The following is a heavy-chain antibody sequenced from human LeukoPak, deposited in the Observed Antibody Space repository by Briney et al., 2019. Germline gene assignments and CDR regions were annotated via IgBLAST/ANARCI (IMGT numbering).Heavy chain of an antibody. V-gene: IGHV4-34*01. J-gene: IGHJ6*03. CDR2: INDSGST. Sequence: PSETLSLTCGVYGGSLSGSFWSWIRQAPGEGLEWIGEINDSGSTNYNPSLRSRVTISIDTSKSQISLNLSSATAADTAVYFCARDRDYWNYFYMDVWGKGTTVTVSS. CDR3: ARDRDYWNYFYMDV. D-gene: IGHD4-17*01. CDR1: GGSLSGSF.